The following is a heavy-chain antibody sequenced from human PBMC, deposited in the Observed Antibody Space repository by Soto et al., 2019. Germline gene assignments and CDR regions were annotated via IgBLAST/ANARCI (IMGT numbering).Heavy chain of an antibody. CDR2: MSPNSGNT. J-gene: IGHJ6*02. V-gene: IGHV1-8*01. CDR1: GYTFTSYD. CDR3: ARMYYYDSSGYRRSDGMDV. Sequence: AASVQVSCKASGYTFTSYDINWVRQATGQGLEWMGWMSPNSGNTGYAQKFQGRVTMTRNTSLSTAYMELSSLRSEDTAVYYCARMYYYDSSGYRRSDGMDVWGQGTTVTVSS. D-gene: IGHD3-22*01.